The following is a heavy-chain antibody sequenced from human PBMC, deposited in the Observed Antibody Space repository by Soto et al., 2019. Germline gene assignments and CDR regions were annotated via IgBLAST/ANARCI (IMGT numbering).Heavy chain of an antibody. Sequence: EVQLAESGGGLVQPGGSLRLSCAASGFTFSGYNMNWVRQAPGKGLEWVSYIRSDRSIMYYADSVKGRFTISRDNAKNSLYLQMNSRRDEDTAVYYCARAVGVGMMDYWGQGTPVTVSS. CDR3: ARAVGVGMMDY. CDR2: IRSDRSIM. D-gene: IGHD3-16*01. J-gene: IGHJ4*02. CDR1: GFTFSGYN. V-gene: IGHV3-48*02.